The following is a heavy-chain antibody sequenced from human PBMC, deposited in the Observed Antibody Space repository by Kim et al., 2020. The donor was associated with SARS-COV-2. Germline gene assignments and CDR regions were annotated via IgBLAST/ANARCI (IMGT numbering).Heavy chain of an antibody. J-gene: IGHJ4*02. D-gene: IGHD3-22*01. Sequence: SETLSLTCTVSGGSISSSSYYWGWIRQPPGKGLEWIGSIYYSGSTYYNPSLKSRVTISVDTSKNQFSLKLSSVTAADTAVYYCARRFSKRYYDSSGYYPGGWGQGTLVTDSS. V-gene: IGHV4-39*01. CDR2: IYYSGST. CDR3: ARRFSKRYYDSSGYYPGG. CDR1: GGSISSSSYY.